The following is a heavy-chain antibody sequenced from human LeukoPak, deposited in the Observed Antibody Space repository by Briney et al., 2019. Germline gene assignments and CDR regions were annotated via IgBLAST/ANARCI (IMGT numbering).Heavy chain of an antibody. CDR2: IYSGGST. CDR3: ARVGYSSGWRGFDY. Sequence: GGSLRLSCAASGFTVSSNYMSWVRQAPGKGLEWGSVIYSGGSTYYADSVKGRFTISRDNSKNTLYLQMNSLRAEDTAVYYCARVGYSSGWRGFDYWGRGTLVTVSS. J-gene: IGHJ4*02. D-gene: IGHD6-19*01. V-gene: IGHV3-53*01. CDR1: GFTVSSNY.